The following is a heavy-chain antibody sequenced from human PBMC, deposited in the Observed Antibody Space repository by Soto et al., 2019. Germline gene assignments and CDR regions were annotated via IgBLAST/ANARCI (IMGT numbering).Heavy chain of an antibody. D-gene: IGHD3-10*01. CDR3: RFYGSASYYFDY. Sequence: SVKVSCKASGGTFSSYAISWVRQAPGQGPEWMGGIIPIFGTANYAQKFQGRVTITADESTSTAYMELSSLRSEDTAVYYCRFYGSASYYFDYWGQGTLVTVSS. CDR1: GGTFSSYA. CDR2: IIPIFGTA. V-gene: IGHV1-69*13. J-gene: IGHJ4*02.